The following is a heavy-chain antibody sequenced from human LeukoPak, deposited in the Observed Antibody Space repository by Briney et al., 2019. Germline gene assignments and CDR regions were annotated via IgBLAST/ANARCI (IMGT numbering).Heavy chain of an antibody. CDR3: ARWNGDFDY. V-gene: IGHV4-39*01. D-gene: IGHD1-1*01. CDR1: GGSISSSSYY. CDR2: IYYSGST. J-gene: IGHJ4*02. Sequence: ASETLSLTCTVSGGSISSSSYYWGWIRQPPGKGLEWIGSIYYSGSTYYNPSLKSRVTISVDTSKNQFSLTLSSVTAADTAVYYCARWNGDFDYWGQGTLVTVSS.